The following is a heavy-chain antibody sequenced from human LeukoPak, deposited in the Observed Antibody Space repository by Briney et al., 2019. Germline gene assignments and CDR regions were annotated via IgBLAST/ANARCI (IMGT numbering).Heavy chain of an antibody. D-gene: IGHD3-16*02. CDR1: GFTFSSYS. J-gene: IGHJ4*02. CDR2: ISSSSSYI. V-gene: IGHV3-21*01. CDR3: ARDRGYDYIWGGYRSLHYFDY. Sequence: GGSLRLSCAASGFTFSSYSMNWVRQAPGKGLEWVSSISSSSSYIYYADSVKGRFTISRDNAKNSLYLQMNSLRAEDTAVYYCARDRGYDYIWGGYRSLHYFDYWGQGTLVTVSS.